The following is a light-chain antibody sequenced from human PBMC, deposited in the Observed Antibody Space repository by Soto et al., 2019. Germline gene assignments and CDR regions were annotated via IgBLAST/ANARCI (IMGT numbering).Light chain of an antibody. CDR3: QQYDSSWT. CDR1: QSVSNRY. V-gene: IGKV3-20*01. J-gene: IGKJ1*01. Sequence: IVFRQSPGTLSLYPGERATLSCWASQSVSNRYLAWYQQKPGQAPRLLIYGASSRATGIPDRFSGSGSGTDFTLTISRLEPEDFAVYYCQQYDSSWTFGQGTKVDIK. CDR2: GAS.